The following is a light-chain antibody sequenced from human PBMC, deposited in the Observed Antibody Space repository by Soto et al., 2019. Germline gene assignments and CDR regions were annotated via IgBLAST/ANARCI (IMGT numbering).Light chain of an antibody. J-gene: IGLJ1*01. CDR3: SSYTINTDLV. Sequence: HSALTQPASVSGSPGQSMTSSWTGTSRDVGCYNYVSWYQQHAGNAPKLMIYEVSSRHSGVSNRFYGSKSGNTASLTISGLQAEEEADYYCSSYTINTDLVLGTGTKVT. CDR1: SRDVGCYNY. V-gene: IGLV2-14*01. CDR2: EVS.